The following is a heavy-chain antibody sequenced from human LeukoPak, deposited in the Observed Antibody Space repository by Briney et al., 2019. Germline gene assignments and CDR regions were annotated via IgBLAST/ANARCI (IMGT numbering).Heavy chain of an antibody. V-gene: IGHV4-34*01. CDR3: ARGKMATTFDY. CDR1: GGSFSGYY. CDR2: INHSGST. D-gene: IGHD5-24*01. Sequence: SETLSLTCAVYGGSFSGYYWSWIRQPPGKGLEWIGEINHSGSTNYNPSLKSRVTISVDTSKNQFSLKLSSVTAADTAVYYCARGKMATTFDYWGQGTLVTVSS. J-gene: IGHJ4*02.